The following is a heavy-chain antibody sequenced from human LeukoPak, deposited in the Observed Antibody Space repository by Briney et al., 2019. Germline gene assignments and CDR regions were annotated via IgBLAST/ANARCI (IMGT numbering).Heavy chain of an antibody. CDR2: IYSGGST. V-gene: IGHV3-66*01. J-gene: IGHJ4*02. CDR3: ANYLRPTVTTPDD. Sequence: PGGSLRLSCAASGFTVSSNYMSWVRQAPGKGLEWVSVIYSGGSTYYADSVKGRFTISRDNSKNTVYLQLNSLRPEDTAVYYCANYLRPTVTTPDDWGQGTLVTVSS. CDR1: GFTVSSNY. D-gene: IGHD4-17*01.